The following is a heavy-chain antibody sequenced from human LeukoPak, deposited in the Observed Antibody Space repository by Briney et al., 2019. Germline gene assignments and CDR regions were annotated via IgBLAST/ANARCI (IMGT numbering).Heavy chain of an antibody. D-gene: IGHD3-10*01. V-gene: IGHV4-4*08. CDR2: IYTSGST. CDR1: GDSISSYY. J-gene: IGHJ6*03. Sequence: SETLSLTCTVSGDSISSYYWSWIRQPPGKGLEWIGRIYTSGSTNYNPSLKSRVTISVDTSKNQFSLKLSSVTAADTAVYYCARDQVTMVRGVIPYDYYYYYYMDVWGKGTTVTVSS. CDR3: ARDQVTMVRGVIPYDYYYYYYMDV.